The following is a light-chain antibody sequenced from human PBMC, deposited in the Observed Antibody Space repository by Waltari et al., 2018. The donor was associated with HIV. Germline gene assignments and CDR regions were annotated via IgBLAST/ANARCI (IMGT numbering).Light chain of an antibody. Sequence: DLVMTESPASLAVSVGASATINCKSSESVLYSSNNKNYLAWYQQKPGQPPKLLIYWASTRESGVPDRFSGSGSGTDFTLTISSLQAEDVAVYYCQQYYSTPRTFGQGTKVEIK. J-gene: IGKJ1*01. CDR3: QQYYSTPRT. V-gene: IGKV4-1*01. CDR2: WAS. CDR1: ESVLYSSNNKNY.